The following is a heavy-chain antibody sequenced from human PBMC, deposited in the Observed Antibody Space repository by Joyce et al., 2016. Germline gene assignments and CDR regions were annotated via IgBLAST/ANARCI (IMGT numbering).Heavy chain of an antibody. V-gene: IGHV2-5*02. J-gene: IGHJ6*02. CDR3: AHAPATDRYYGMDV. CDR2: IYWDDDK. D-gene: IGHD6-25*01. Sequence: QVTLKESDPTLVKPTQTPTLTCTFSGFSLSTSGVGVGWIRQPPGKALESLALIYWDDDKRYSSSLKSSLTITKDTSKNQVVLTMTDMDPVDTATYYCAHAPATDRYYGMDVWGQGTTVTVSS. CDR1: GFSLSTSGVG.